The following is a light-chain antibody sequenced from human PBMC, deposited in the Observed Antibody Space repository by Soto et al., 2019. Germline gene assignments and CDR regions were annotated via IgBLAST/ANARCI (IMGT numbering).Light chain of an antibody. CDR2: GAS. J-gene: IGKJ3*01. CDR3: QHYGSSLLT. Sequence: EIVLTQSPGTLSLSLGESATLSCRASQSVSSSYLAWYQQKPGQAPRLLIYGASSRATGIPDRFSGSGSWTDFTLTIIRLEPEDLAVYYCQHYGSSLLTFGPGTKVDIK. V-gene: IGKV3-20*01. CDR1: QSVSSSY.